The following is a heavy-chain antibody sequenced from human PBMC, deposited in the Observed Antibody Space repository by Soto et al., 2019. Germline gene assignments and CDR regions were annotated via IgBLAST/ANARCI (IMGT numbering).Heavy chain of an antibody. CDR1: GYTFTSYG. CDR2: ISAYNGNT. Sequence: AASVKVSCKASGYTFTSYGISWVRQAPGQGLEWMGWISAYNGNTNYAQKLQGRVTMTTDTSTSTAYMELRSLRSDDTAVYYCARGGDSSGWYDYYYGMDVWGQGTTVTVSS. CDR3: ARGGDSSGWYDYYYGMDV. V-gene: IGHV1-18*04. J-gene: IGHJ6*02. D-gene: IGHD6-19*01.